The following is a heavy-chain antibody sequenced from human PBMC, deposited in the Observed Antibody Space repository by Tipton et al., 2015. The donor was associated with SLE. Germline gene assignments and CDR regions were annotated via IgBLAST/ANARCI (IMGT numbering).Heavy chain of an antibody. V-gene: IGHV1-69*18. Sequence: QLVQSGAEVKKPGSSVKVSCKASGGTFSSYTISWVRQAPGQGLEWMGRIIPIFGTANYAQKFQGRVTITADESTSTAYMELSSLRSEDTAVYYCARGAYRVPYSSSRHYFDYWGQETLVTVSS. CDR1: GGTFSSYT. CDR3: ARGAYRVPYSSSRHYFDY. CDR2: IIPIFGTA. J-gene: IGHJ4*02. D-gene: IGHD6-13*01.